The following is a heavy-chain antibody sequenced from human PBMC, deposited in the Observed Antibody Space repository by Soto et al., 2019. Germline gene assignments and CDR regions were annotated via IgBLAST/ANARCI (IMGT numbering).Heavy chain of an antibody. CDR2: INHSGST. V-gene: IGHV4-34*01. J-gene: IGHJ6*02. CDR1: GGSFSGYY. Sequence: QVQLQQWGAGLLKPSETLSLTCAVYGGSFSGYYWSWIRQPPGKGLEWIGEINHSGSTNYNPSLKSRVTLPVATSKTPFSLKPSSVTAAHTAVYYCARGWYCGSTRCYLGYYYGMDVWGQGTTVTVSS. CDR3: ARGWYCGSTRCYLGYYYGMDV. D-gene: IGHD2-2*01.